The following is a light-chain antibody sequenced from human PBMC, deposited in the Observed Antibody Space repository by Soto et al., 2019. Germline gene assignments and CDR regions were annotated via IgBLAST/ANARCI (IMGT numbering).Light chain of an antibody. CDR2: DDS. J-gene: IGLJ1*01. CDR3: QVWDSSSDHHV. V-gene: IGLV3-21*02. CDR1: NIGSKS. Sequence: YERTPSPSVSVAPGQPARITCGGNNIGSKSVHWYQQKPGQAPVMVVYDDSDRASGIPERFPGSNSGNTATLTISRVAAGDEADYYCQVWDSSSDHHVFGTGTQVSIL.